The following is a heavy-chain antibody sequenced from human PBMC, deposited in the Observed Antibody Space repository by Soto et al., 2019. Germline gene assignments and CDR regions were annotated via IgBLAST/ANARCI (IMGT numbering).Heavy chain of an antibody. CDR2: IIPILGIA. CDR1: GGTFSSYT. Sequence: QVQLVQSGAEVKKPGSSVKVSCQASGGTFSSYTISWVRQAPGQGLEWMGRIIPILGIANYAQKFQGRVTITADKSTNTAYMERSSLRSEDTAVYYCARYCSSTSCYAAFDYWGQRTLVTVSS. CDR3: ARYCSSTSCYAAFDY. J-gene: IGHJ4*02. D-gene: IGHD2-2*01. V-gene: IGHV1-69*02.